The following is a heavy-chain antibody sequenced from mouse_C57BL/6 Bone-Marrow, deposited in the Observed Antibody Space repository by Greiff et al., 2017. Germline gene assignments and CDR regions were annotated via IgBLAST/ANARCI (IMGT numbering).Heavy chain of an antibody. D-gene: IGHD1-3*01. Sequence: QVQLQQSGPGLVQPSQSLSITCTVSGFSLTSYGVHWVRQSPGKGLEWLGVIWRGGSTDYNAAFISRLSISKDNSKSQVFFKMHSLQADDTAIYYCARYNWLWYFDVWGTGTTVTVSS. CDR3: ARYNWLWYFDV. V-gene: IGHV2-2*01. CDR2: IWRGGST. CDR1: GFSLTSYG. J-gene: IGHJ1*03.